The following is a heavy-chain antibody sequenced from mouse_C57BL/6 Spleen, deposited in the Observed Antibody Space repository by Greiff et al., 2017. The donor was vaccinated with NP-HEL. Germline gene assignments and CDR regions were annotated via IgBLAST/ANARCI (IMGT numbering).Heavy chain of an antibody. J-gene: IGHJ1*03. V-gene: IGHV1-15*01. CDR2: IDPETGGT. CDR3: TRRDYGNYDWYFDV. D-gene: IGHD2-1*01. CDR1: GYTFTDYE. Sequence: QVQLKESGAELVRPGASVTLSCKASGYTFTDYEMHWVKQTPVHGLEWIGAIDPETGGTAYNQKFKGKAILTADKSSSTAYMELRSLTSEDSAVYYCTRRDYGNYDWYFDVWGTGTTVTVSS.